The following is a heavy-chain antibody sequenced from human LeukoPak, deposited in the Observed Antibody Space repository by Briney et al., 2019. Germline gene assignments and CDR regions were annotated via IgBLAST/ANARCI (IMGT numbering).Heavy chain of an antibody. CDR3: ASSVAAGGFD. J-gene: IGHJ4*02. CDR2: VTPNSGGT. D-gene: IGHD6-25*01. CDR1: GYTFTAYN. Sequence: ASVKVSCKASGYTFTAYNIHWVRQAPGQGLEWMGWVTPNSGGTSYAQQFQGRVTLTRDTSISTAYMELNNLISDDTAMYFCASSVAAGGFDWGQGTLVTVSS. V-gene: IGHV1-2*02.